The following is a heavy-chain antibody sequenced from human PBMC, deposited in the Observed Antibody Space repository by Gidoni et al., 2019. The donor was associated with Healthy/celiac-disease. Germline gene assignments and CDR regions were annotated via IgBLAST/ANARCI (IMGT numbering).Heavy chain of an antibody. V-gene: IGHV4-39*07. Sequence: QLQLQESGPGLVKPSETLSLTCTVSGGSISSSSYYWGWIRQPPGKGLEWIGSIYYSGSTYYNPSLKSRVTISVDTSKNQFSLKLSSVTAADTAVYYCARGGVPFRSIQGGMDVWGQGTTVTVSS. CDR2: IYYSGST. CDR3: ARGGVPFRSIQGGMDV. D-gene: IGHD2-8*02. CDR1: GGSISSSSYY. J-gene: IGHJ6*02.